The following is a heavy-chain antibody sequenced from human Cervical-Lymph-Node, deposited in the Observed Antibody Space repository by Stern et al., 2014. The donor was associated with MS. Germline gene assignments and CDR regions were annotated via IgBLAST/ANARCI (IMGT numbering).Heavy chain of an antibody. CDR1: GYNFANYF. V-gene: IGHV5-51*01. Sequence: VQLVQSGADVKKPGESLKISCKVSGYNFANYFIAWVRQMPGKGLEWMGVIYPGDSDTRYSPSFQGHVTISADKSISTAYLQWSSLTASDTAMYYCARQALIAVASNLDSWGQGTLVTVSS. J-gene: IGHJ4*02. CDR2: IYPGDSDT. D-gene: IGHD2-15*01. CDR3: ARQALIAVASNLDS.